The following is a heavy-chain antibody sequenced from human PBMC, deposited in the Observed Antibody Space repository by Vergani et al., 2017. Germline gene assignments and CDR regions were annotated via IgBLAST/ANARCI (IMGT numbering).Heavy chain of an antibody. CDR3: ARVPSYYYGSGSYYYSHHFDY. Sequence: QVQLQESGPGLVKPSETLSLTCTVSNDSVSNTFYYWGWIRQTPGKGLEWIGSIYYSGSTYYNPSLESRVTMSVDTSKSQFSLKLSSVTAADTAVYYCARVPSYYYGSGSYYYSHHFDYWGQGTLVTVSS. J-gene: IGHJ4*02. CDR1: NDSVSNTFYY. CDR2: IYYSGST. V-gene: IGHV4-39*01. D-gene: IGHD3-10*01.